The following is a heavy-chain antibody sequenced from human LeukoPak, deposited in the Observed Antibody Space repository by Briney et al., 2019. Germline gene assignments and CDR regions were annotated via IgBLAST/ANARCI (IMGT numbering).Heavy chain of an antibody. CDR3: AKAGHYGDYVDY. J-gene: IGHJ4*02. CDR2: ISGSGGST. Sequence: PGGSLRLSCAASGFTFSDYYMSWVRQAPGKGLEWVSAISGSGGSTYYADSVKGRFTISRDNSKNTLYLQMNSLRAEDTAVYYCAKAGHYGDYVDYWGQGTLVTVSS. V-gene: IGHV3-23*01. D-gene: IGHD4-17*01. CDR1: GFTFSDYY.